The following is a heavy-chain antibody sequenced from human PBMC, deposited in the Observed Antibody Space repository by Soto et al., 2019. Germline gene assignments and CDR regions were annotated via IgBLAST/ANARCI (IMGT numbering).Heavy chain of an antibody. CDR3: AGQLYGDYSWFDP. J-gene: IGHJ5*02. D-gene: IGHD4-17*01. CDR1: SGSISSSNW. CDR2: IYHSGST. V-gene: IGHV4-4*02. Sequence: SETLSLTCAVSSGSISSSNWWCWVRQPPGKGLEWIGEIYHSGSTNYNPSLKSRVTISVDKSKNQFSLKLSSVTAADTAVYYCAGQLYGDYSWFDPWGQGTLVTVSS.